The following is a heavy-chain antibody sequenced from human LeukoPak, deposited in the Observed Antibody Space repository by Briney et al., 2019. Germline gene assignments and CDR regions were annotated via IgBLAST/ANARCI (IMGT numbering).Heavy chain of an antibody. CDR1: GFTFSSYG. CDR3: ARGPCSTSCYVFDP. Sequence: PGRSLRLSCAASGFTFSSYGMHWVRQAPGKGLERMAVIWYDGSNKYYADSVKGRFTISRDNSKNTLYLQTNSLRAEDTAVYYCARGPCSTSCYVFDPWGQGTLVTVSS. D-gene: IGHD2-2*01. V-gene: IGHV3-33*01. J-gene: IGHJ5*02. CDR2: IWYDGSNK.